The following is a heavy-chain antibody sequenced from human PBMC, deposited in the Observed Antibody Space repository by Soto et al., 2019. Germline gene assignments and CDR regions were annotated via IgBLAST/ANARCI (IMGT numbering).Heavy chain of an antibody. CDR3: ARLGAYYQAMDS. Sequence: TSETLSLTCTVSGGSISTTGYYWSRIRQHPGKGLEWIGYIYYAGSTTYNPSLQSRVSISVDTSKNEVSLKLTSVTAADTAVYFCARLGAYYQAMDSWGQGTLVTVSS. V-gene: IGHV4-61*05. D-gene: IGHD3-22*01. CDR2: IYYAGST. CDR1: GGSISTTGYY. J-gene: IGHJ1*01.